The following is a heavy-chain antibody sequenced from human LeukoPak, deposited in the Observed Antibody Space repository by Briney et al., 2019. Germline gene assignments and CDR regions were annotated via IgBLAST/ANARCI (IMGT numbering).Heavy chain of an antibody. CDR2: IRNDGSNK. D-gene: IGHD1-26*01. V-gene: IGHV3-30*02. CDR3: AKDRREWELRDAFDL. Sequence: GGSLRLSCAASGFTFSSYGMHWVRQAPGKGLDWVAFIRNDGSNKYYADSVKGRFTISRDNSKNTLYLQMNSLRAEDTAVYYCAKDRREWELRDAFDLWGQGTLVTVSS. J-gene: IGHJ3*01. CDR1: GFTFSSYG.